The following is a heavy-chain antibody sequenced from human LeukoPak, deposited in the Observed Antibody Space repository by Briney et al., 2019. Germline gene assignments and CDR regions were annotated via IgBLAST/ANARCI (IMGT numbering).Heavy chain of an antibody. CDR1: GFTVSSNN. Sequence: GGPLRLSCAASGFTVSSNNMGWVRQAPGKGLEWVSVIYSGGATYYPDSVKGRFIISRDLSKNTLFLQMNDLRAEDTAVYYCAKIAVAYFDYWGQGTLVTVSS. J-gene: IGHJ4*02. CDR2: IYSGGAT. D-gene: IGHD6-19*01. V-gene: IGHV3-66*01. CDR3: AKIAVAYFDY.